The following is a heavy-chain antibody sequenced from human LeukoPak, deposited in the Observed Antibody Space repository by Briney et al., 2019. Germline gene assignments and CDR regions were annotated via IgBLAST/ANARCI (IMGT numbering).Heavy chain of an antibody. V-gene: IGHV4-4*07. CDR3: AREGTRAQGWFGELLSNYYYYYMDV. D-gene: IGHD3-10*01. CDR1: GGSISSYY. Sequence: SENLSLTCTVSGGSISSYYWSWIRQPVGKGLEWIGRIYTSGSTNYNPSLKSRVTMSVDTSKNQFSLKLSSVTAADTTVYYCAREGTRAQGWFGELLSNYYYYYMDVWGKGTTVTISS. CDR2: IYTSGST. J-gene: IGHJ6*03.